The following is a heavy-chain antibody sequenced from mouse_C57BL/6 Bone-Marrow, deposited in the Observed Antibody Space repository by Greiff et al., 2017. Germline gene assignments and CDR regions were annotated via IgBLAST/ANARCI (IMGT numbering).Heavy chain of an antibody. CDR2: ISDGGSYT. V-gene: IGHV5-4*03. Sequence: EVKLMESGGGLVKPGGSLKLSCAASGFTFSSYAMSWVRQTPEKRLEWVATISDGGSYTYYPDNVKGRFTISRDNAKNNLYLQMRHLKSEDTAMYYCARHGSSTLDYWGQGTTLTVSS. CDR3: ARHGSSTLDY. J-gene: IGHJ2*01. CDR1: GFTFSSYA. D-gene: IGHD1-1*01.